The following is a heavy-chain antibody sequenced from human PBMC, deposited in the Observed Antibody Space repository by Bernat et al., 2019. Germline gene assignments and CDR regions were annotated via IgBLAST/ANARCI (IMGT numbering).Heavy chain of an antibody. Sequence: EMQLVESGGGLVKPGGSLRLSCTASGFTFSDFSMNWVRQAPGKGPEWLSYISRISSHIYYADSVKGRFTISRDNAKSTLYLQMNSLTVDDTAVYYCAGDPADTLRRIWFDPWGQGTLVTVSS. CDR1: GFTFSDFS. CDR2: ISRISSHI. V-gene: IGHV3-21*05. J-gene: IGHJ5*02. CDR3: AGDPADTLRRIWFDP.